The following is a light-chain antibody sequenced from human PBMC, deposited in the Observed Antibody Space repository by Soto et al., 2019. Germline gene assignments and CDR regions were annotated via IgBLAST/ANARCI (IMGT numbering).Light chain of an antibody. Sequence: QSALTQPASVSGSPGQSITISCTGTSSDIGGYNYVSWYQQHPGKAPKLMIYEVSDRPSGVSSRFSASTSGNTASLTISGLQTEDEADYYCSSDRSSSTWVFGGGTKLTVL. CDR3: SSDRSSSTWV. V-gene: IGLV2-14*01. J-gene: IGLJ3*02. CDR2: EVS. CDR1: SSDIGGYNY.